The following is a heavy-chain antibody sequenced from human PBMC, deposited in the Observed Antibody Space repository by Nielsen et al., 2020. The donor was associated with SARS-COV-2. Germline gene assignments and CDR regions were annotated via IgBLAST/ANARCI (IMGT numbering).Heavy chain of an antibody. Sequence: GGSLRLSCAASGFTFSNAWMSWVRQAPGKGLEWVGRIKSKTDGGTTDYAAPVKGRFTISRDDSKNTLYLQMNSLKTEDTAVYYCTADIVVVPAAATFDYWGQGTLVTVSS. CDR2: IKSKTDGGTT. CDR3: TADIVVVPAAATFDY. V-gene: IGHV3-15*01. CDR1: GFTFSNAW. D-gene: IGHD2-2*01. J-gene: IGHJ4*02.